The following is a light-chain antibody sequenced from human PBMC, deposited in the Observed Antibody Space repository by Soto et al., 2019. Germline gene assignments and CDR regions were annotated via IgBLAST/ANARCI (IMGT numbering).Light chain of an antibody. CDR2: DAS. Sequence: EIVSTQSPATLSLSPGERATLFCRASQSVSSYLAWYQQKPGQAPRLLIYDASNRATGIPARFSGSGSGTDFTLTISSLEPEDFAVYYCQQRSNWPRTFGPGTKVDIK. CDR3: QQRSNWPRT. V-gene: IGKV3-11*01. J-gene: IGKJ3*01. CDR1: QSVSSY.